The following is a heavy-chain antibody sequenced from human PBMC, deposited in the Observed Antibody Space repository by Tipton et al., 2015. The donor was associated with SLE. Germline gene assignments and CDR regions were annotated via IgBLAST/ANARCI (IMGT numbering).Heavy chain of an antibody. Sequence: LRLSCTVSGGSISSGGYYWSWFRQHPGEGLEWIGYIYYSGSTYYNPSLKSRRTISVDTSKNQFSLKLSSVNAADTAVYYCARGRDWFDPWGQGTLVTVSS. CDR2: IYYSGST. V-gene: IGHV4-31*02. CDR1: GGSISSGGYY. CDR3: ARGRDWFDP. J-gene: IGHJ5*02.